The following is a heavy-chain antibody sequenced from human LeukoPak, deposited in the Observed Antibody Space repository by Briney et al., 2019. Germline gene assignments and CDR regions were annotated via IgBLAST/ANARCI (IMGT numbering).Heavy chain of an antibody. V-gene: IGHV3-30-3*01. CDR1: GFTSSSDA. J-gene: IGHJ4*02. CDR2: ISYDGSNK. D-gene: IGHD3-22*01. Sequence: GRSLRLSCAASGFTSSSDAMHWVRQAPGKGLEWVAVISYDGSNKYYADSVKGRFTISRDNSKNTLYLQMNSLRAEDTAVYYCARGHYYDSSGYRYYFDYWGQGTLVTVSS. CDR3: ARGHYYDSSGYRYYFDY.